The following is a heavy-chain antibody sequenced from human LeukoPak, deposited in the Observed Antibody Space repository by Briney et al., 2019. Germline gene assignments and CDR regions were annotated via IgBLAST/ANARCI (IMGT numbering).Heavy chain of an antibody. J-gene: IGHJ4*02. CDR2: IYSSGKI. CDR3: ARDTLTWIQLWERYFDY. V-gene: IGHV4-61*02. CDR1: GGSISSGSYY. D-gene: IGHD5-18*01. Sequence: SETLSLTCTVSGGSISSGSYYWSWIRQPAGKGLEWIGRIYSSGKINYNPSLQSRVTISVYTSKNQFSLKLSSVTAADTAVYYCARDTLTWIQLWERYFDYWGQGTLVTVSS.